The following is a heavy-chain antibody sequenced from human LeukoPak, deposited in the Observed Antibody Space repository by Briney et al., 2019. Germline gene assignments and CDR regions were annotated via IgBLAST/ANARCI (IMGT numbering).Heavy chain of an antibody. D-gene: IGHD3-10*01. CDR2: IWFDGTKK. Sequence: SGGSLRLSCAASGFTFSIYGMHWGRQAPGKRLEWVALIWFDGTKKYYADSVKGRFTISRDNSKNTLYLQMNSLRAEDTAVYYCAREEATTVRGVSDYWGQGTLVTVSS. J-gene: IGHJ4*02. CDR3: AREEATTVRGVSDY. V-gene: IGHV3-33*01. CDR1: GFTFSIYG.